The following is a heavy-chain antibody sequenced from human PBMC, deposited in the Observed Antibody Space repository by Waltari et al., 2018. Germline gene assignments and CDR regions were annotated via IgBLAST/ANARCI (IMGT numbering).Heavy chain of an antibody. CDR3: AREGSITGTNHYAFDI. CDR1: GYTFPGYY. V-gene: IGHV1-2*06. Sequence: QVQLVQSGAEVKKPGASVKVSCKASGYTFPGYYLHWVRQAPGQGLEWMGRINPNSGGTNYAQKFQGRVTMTRDTSISTAYMELSRLRSDDTAVYYCAREGSITGTNHYAFDIWGQGTMVTVSS. CDR2: INPNSGGT. J-gene: IGHJ3*02. D-gene: IGHD1-20*01.